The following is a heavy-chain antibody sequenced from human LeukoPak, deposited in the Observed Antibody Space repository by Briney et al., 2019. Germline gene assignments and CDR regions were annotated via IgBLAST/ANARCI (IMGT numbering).Heavy chain of an antibody. CDR3: AGDRGGDYGCFDP. CDR1: GGSISSYY. CDR2: IYTSEST. Sequence: PSETLSLTCTVSGGSISSYYWDWIRQPAGKGLEWIGRIYTSESTYYNPSLKSRVTMSVDTSQNQFSLKLTSVTAADTAVYYCAGDRGGDYGCFDPWGQGTLVTVSS. V-gene: IGHV4-4*07. D-gene: IGHD4-17*01. J-gene: IGHJ5*02.